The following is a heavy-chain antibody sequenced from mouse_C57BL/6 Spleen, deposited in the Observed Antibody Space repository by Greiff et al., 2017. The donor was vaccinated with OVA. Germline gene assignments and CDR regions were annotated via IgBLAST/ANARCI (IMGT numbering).Heavy chain of an antibody. Sequence: EVKVEESGGGLVKPGGSLKLSCAASGFTFSDYGMHWVRQAPEKGLEWVAYISSGSSTIYYADTVKGRFTISRDNAKNTLFLQMTSLRSEDTAMYYCARPLGRDYAMDYWGQGTSVTVSS. J-gene: IGHJ4*01. CDR2: ISSGSSTI. CDR1: GFTFSDYG. D-gene: IGHD4-1*01. V-gene: IGHV5-17*01. CDR3: ARPLGRDYAMDY.